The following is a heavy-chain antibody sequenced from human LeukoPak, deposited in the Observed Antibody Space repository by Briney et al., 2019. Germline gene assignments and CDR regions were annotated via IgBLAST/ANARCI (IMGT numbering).Heavy chain of an antibody. Sequence: PGRSLRLSCAASGFTFSSYGMHWVRQAPGKGLEWVAVISYDGSNKYYADSVKGRFTISRDSSKNTLYLQMNSLRAEDTAVYYCAKTRGYSYGYLDYGGQGTLVTVSS. J-gene: IGHJ4*02. CDR3: AKTRGYSYGYLDY. V-gene: IGHV3-30*18. CDR1: GFTFSSYG. D-gene: IGHD5-18*01. CDR2: ISYDGSNK.